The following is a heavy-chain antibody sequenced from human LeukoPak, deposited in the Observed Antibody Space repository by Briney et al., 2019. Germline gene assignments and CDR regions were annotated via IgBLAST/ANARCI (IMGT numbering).Heavy chain of an antibody. CDR2: ISYDGGNK. V-gene: IGHV3-30-3*01. D-gene: IGHD3-22*01. Sequence: PGRSLRLSCAASGFTFSSYAMHWVRQAPGKGLEWVAVISYDGGNKYYADSVKGRFTISRDNSKNTLYLQMNSLRAEDTAVYYCARGYYDSSGYDAFDIWGQGTMVTVSS. CDR3: ARGYYDSSGYDAFDI. J-gene: IGHJ3*02. CDR1: GFTFSSYA.